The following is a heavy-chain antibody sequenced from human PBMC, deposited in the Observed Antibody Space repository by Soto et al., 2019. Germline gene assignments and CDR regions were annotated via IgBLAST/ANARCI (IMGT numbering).Heavy chain of an antibody. V-gene: IGHV4-31*03. Sequence: SETLSLTCTVSGGSISSGGYYWSWIRQHPGKGLEWIGYIYYSGSTYYNPSLKSRVTISVDTSKNQFSLKLSSVTAADTAVYYCARALRAYYYDSSGLDYWGQGTLVTVSS. J-gene: IGHJ4*02. CDR1: GGSISSGGYY. CDR2: IYYSGST. CDR3: ARALRAYYYDSSGLDY. D-gene: IGHD3-22*01.